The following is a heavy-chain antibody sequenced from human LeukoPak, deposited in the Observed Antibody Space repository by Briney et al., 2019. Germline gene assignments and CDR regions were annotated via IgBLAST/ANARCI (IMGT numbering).Heavy chain of an antibody. CDR2: IYPGDSDT. V-gene: IGHV5-51*01. J-gene: IGHJ3*02. D-gene: IGHD1-26*01. Sequence: GESLKISCKGSGYSFTSYWIGWVRQMPGKGLEWVGIIYPGDSDTRYSSSFQGQVTISADKSISTAYLQWGSLKASDTAMYYCARPDGQVGAYAFDIWGQGTVVTVSS. CDR1: GYSFTSYW. CDR3: ARPDGQVGAYAFDI.